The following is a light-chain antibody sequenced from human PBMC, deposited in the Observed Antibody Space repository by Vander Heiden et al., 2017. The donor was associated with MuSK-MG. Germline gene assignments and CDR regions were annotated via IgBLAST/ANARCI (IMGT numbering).Light chain of an antibody. CDR3: SSYTSSTTLVYV. V-gene: IGLV2-14*01. CDR1: SSDVGGYDY. CDR2: EVS. J-gene: IGLJ1*01. Sequence: QSALTPPPSVSGSPGQSFTISCTGTSSDVGGYDYVSWYQQRPGKAPKLMIYEVSSRPSGVSNRFSGSKSGNTASLTISGLQADDEADYYCSSYTSSTTLVYVFGTGTKVTVL.